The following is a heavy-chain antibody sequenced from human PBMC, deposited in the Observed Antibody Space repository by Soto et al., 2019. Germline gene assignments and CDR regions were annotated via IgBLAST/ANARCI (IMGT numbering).Heavy chain of an antibody. D-gene: IGHD1-20*01. CDR2: ISGRGGTT. J-gene: IGHJ3*02. CDR3: AKVDNAGAFDI. Sequence: EVQLLESGGGLVQPGGSLRLSCAVSGLTFSSYAMSWVRQAPGKGLEWVSAISGRGGTTYYADSVKGRFTISRDNFKNTLYRQMNSLRAEDTAVYYCAKVDNAGAFDIWGQGTVVTVSS. CDR1: GLTFSSYA. V-gene: IGHV3-23*01.